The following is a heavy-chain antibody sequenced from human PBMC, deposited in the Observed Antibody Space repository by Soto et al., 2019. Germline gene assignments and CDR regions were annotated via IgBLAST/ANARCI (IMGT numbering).Heavy chain of an antibody. V-gene: IGHV1-69*12. Sequence: QVQLVQSGPEVKKPGSSVKVSCKASGGTFSSHAFSWVRQAPGQGLEWMGDINPFFKTSEFAQRFQGRVTITADESTSTAYMELSSLVSEDTAVYYCARRRRYGSGRYYWFNYFDPWGQGTPVTVSS. D-gene: IGHD3-10*01. CDR1: GGTFSSHA. CDR3: ARRRRYGSGRYYWFNYFDP. J-gene: IGHJ5*02. CDR2: INPFFKTS.